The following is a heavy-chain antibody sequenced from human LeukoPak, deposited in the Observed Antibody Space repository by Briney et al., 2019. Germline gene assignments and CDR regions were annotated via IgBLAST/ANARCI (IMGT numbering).Heavy chain of an antibody. D-gene: IGHD2-2*01. CDR1: GFTFSDYY. CDR2: ISSSGSTI. V-gene: IGHV3-11*01. J-gene: IGHJ4*02. Sequence: GGSLRLSCAASGFTFSDYYMSWIRQAPGKGLEGVSYISSSGSTIYYADSVKGRFTISRDNAKNSLYLQMNSLRAEDTAVYYCARGLTAAAASFDYWGQGTLVTVSS. CDR3: ARGLTAAAASFDY.